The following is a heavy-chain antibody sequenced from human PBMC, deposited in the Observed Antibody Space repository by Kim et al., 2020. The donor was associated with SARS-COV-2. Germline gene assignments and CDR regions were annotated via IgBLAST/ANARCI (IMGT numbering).Heavy chain of an antibody. CDR2: IYHSGST. Sequence: SETLSLTCAVSGGSISSSNWWSWVRQPPGKGLEWIGEIYHSGSTNYNPSLKSRVTISVDKSKNQFSLKLSSVTAADTAVYYCVSVYCSSTSCAGQFDYWGQGTLVTVSS. CDR1: GGSISSSNW. V-gene: IGHV4-4*02. D-gene: IGHD2-2*01. CDR3: VSVYCSSTSCAGQFDY. J-gene: IGHJ4*02.